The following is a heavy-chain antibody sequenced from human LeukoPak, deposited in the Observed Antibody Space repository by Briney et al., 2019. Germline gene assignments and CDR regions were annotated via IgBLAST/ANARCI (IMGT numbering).Heavy chain of an antibody. D-gene: IGHD3-10*01. Sequence: GGSLRLSCAASGFIFSSYAMGWFRQATGKGLEWVSAISGSGGSTYYADSVKGRFTISRDNSKNTLYLQMNSLRAEDTAVYYCAKGSGSGSYYILHDAFDIWGQGTMVTVSS. CDR3: AKGSGSGSYYILHDAFDI. CDR1: GFIFSSYA. V-gene: IGHV3-23*01. J-gene: IGHJ3*02. CDR2: ISGSGGST.